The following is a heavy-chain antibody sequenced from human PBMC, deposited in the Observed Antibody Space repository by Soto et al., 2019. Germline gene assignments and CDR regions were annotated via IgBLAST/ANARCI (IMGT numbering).Heavy chain of an antibody. Sequence: PGESLKISCTGSGYSFSTYWIAWVRQMPGKGLEWMGIIYPGDSDTRYSPSFQGQVTISADTSTKTAYLQMNSLRAEDTAVYYCAKGGSYYFDYWGQGTLVTVSS. CDR3: AKGGSYYFDY. J-gene: IGHJ4*02. V-gene: IGHV5-51*01. CDR2: IYPGDSDT. CDR1: GYSFSTYW.